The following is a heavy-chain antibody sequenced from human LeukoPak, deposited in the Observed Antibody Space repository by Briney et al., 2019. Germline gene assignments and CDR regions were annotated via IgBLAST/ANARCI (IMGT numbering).Heavy chain of an antibody. CDR2: ISAYNGNT. D-gene: IGHD6-13*01. CDR3: ARDSRGSTRKNYYYYGMDV. CDR1: GYTFTSYG. Sequence: ASVKVSCKASGYTFTSYGISWVRPAPGQGLEWMGWISAYNGNTNYAQKLQGRVTMTTDTSTSTAYMELRSLRSDDTAVYYCARDSRGSTRKNYYYYGMDVWGQGTTVTVSS. J-gene: IGHJ6*02. V-gene: IGHV1-18*01.